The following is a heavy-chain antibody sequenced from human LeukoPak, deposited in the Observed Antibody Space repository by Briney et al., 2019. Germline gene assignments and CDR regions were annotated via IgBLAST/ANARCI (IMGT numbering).Heavy chain of an antibody. CDR2: IHPNSGST. CDR3: ARPYHCSQRDCYSSFEY. CDR1: GYTFTEYY. Sequence: ASVKVSCKASGYTFTEYYIYWVRQAPGQGLEWMGWIHPNSGSTHYAQKFQGRVTMTGDTSISAAYMDLSGLRSDDTAVYYCARPYHCSQRDCYSSFEYWGQGTLVTVSS. V-gene: IGHV1-2*02. D-gene: IGHD2-21*02. J-gene: IGHJ4*02.